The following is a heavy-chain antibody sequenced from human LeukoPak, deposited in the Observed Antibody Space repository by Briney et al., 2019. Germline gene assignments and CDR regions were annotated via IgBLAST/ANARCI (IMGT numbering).Heavy chain of an antibody. Sequence: ASVKVSCKASGYTFTDYYIHWVRQAPGQGLEWMGWITPKNGGTNYAQRFQGRVIMTGDTSITTAYMELSRLTSDDTAVYYCASDRSYDKGPLDYWGQGTLVTVSS. CDR2: ITPKNGGT. CDR1: GYTFTDYY. V-gene: IGHV1-2*02. D-gene: IGHD3-22*01. J-gene: IGHJ4*02. CDR3: ASDRSYDKGPLDY.